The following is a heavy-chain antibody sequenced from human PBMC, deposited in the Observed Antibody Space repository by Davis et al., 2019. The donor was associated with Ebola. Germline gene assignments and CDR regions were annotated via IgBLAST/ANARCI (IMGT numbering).Heavy chain of an antibody. V-gene: IGHV3-43D*03. CDR1: GFSFGDYA. CDR2: VSWDGRST. J-gene: IGHJ4*02. CDR3: TAYDSTFRNY. Sequence: GESLKISCAASGFSFGDYAMRWVRQAPGKGLEWVSLVSWDGRSTAYGDSVRDRFTISRDNSGNFLYLQMNGLRAEDTALYYCTAYDSTFRNYWGQGTLVTVSS. D-gene: IGHD3-22*01.